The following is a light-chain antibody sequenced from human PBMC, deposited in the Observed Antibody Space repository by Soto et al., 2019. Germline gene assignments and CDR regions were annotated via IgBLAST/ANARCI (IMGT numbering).Light chain of an antibody. Sequence: SYELTQPPSVSVSPGQTDRITCSGDALPKQYAYWYQQKPGQAPVLVIYKDSERPSGIPERFSGSSSGTTVTLTISGVQAEDEADYYCQSADSSGTGVFGGGTKLTVL. CDR1: ALPKQY. J-gene: IGLJ2*01. CDR3: QSADSSGTGV. V-gene: IGLV3-25*03. CDR2: KDS.